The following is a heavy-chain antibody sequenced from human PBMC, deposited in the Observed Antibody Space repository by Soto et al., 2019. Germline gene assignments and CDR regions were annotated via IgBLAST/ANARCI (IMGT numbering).Heavy chain of an antibody. J-gene: IGHJ4*02. V-gene: IGHV3-23*01. Sequence: PGGSLRLSCVASGFTFSSYAMSWVRQAPGKGLEWVSAFSGSDGNTYYADSVKGRFTISRDNSKNTLYLQMNSLRAEDTAMYYCARRGIAARFESSSFDYWGQGTLVTVSS. CDR1: GFTFSSYA. D-gene: IGHD6-6*01. CDR3: ARRGIAARFESSSFDY. CDR2: FSGSDGNT.